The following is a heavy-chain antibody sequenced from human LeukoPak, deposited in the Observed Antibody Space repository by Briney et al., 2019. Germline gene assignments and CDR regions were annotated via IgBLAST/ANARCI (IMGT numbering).Heavy chain of an antibody. V-gene: IGHV3-7*01. CDR2: IKPDGSVA. CDR1: GFTFSSYW. Sequence: GGSLRLSCSASGFTFSSYWMSWVRQAPGKGLEWVANIKPDGSVAYYVDSGKGRFTLSRDNARNSLYLQMNSLRAEDTAVYYCATIYCSGGTCSYFDDWGQGTLVTVSS. J-gene: IGHJ4*02. CDR3: ATIYCSGGTCSYFDD. D-gene: IGHD2-15*01.